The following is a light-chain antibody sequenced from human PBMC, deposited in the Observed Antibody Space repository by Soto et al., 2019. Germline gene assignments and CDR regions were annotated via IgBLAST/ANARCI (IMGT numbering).Light chain of an antibody. CDR1: QSVTIY. J-gene: IGKJ5*01. Sequence: EIFVTQSPDTLSLSTGERATLTCRVSQSVTIYIAWYQQRPRQPPRLLIYDASNRATGVPASFSGSRSGTDFTLTISDLEPPDLGLYYCYHRLNWPPHAFGQAT. CDR2: DAS. V-gene: IGKV3-11*01. CDR3: YHRLNWPPHA.